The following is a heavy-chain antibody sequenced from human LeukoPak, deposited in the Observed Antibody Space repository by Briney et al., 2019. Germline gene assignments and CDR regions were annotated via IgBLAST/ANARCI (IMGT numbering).Heavy chain of an antibody. V-gene: IGHV4-39*01. CDR2: INHSGST. Sequence: PSETLSLTCTVSGGSISSSSYYWGWIRQPPGRGLEWIGEINHSGSTNYNPSLKSRVTVSVDSSKNQFSLKLSSVTATDTAVYYCAGGSGTFDYWGQRILVTVSS. CDR1: GGSISSSSYY. D-gene: IGHD2-15*01. J-gene: IGHJ4*02. CDR3: AGGSGTFDY.